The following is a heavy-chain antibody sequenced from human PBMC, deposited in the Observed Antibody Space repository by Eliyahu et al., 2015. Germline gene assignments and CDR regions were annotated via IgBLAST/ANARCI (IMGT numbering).Heavy chain of an antibody. CDR1: GFTFTTXW. Sequence: EEQLVESGGGLVQPGGSLRLSCAASGFTFTTXWMYWVRQAPGKGLVWVSRTNNDGSRTNYADSVKGRFTISRDNAKNTLYLQMNSLRAEDTAVYYCARDPYGSTPGAWGQGTLVTVSS. J-gene: IGHJ5*02. V-gene: IGHV3-74*01. D-gene: IGHD3-10*01. CDR3: ARDPYGSTPGA. CDR2: TNNDGSRT.